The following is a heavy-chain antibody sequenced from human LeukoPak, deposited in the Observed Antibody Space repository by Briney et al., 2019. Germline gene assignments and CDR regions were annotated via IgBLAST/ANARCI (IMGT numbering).Heavy chain of an antibody. CDR1: GYTFTGYY. D-gene: IGHD2-2*02. J-gene: IGHJ4*02. Sequence: ASVKVSCKASGYTFTGYYMHWVRQAPGQGLEWMGWINPKNAGTNYAQKFQGRVTMTRDTSISTAYMELSRLRSDDTAVYYCAGTGRYCSSTSCYRSFDYWGQGTLVTVSS. V-gene: IGHV1-2*02. CDR2: INPKNAGT. CDR3: AGTGRYCSSTSCYRSFDY.